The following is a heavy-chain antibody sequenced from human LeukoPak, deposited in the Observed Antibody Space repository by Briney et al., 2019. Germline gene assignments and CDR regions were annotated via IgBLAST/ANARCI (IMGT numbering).Heavy chain of an antibody. D-gene: IGHD3-22*01. CDR3: ARDLATYYYDSSGYYYVDY. CDR1: GFTFSDYY. CDR2: ISSSGSTI. Sequence: GGSLRLSCAASGFTFSDYYMSWIRQAPGKGLEWVSYISSSGSTIYYADSVKGRFTISRDNAKNSLYLQMNSLRAEDTAVYYCARDLATYYYDSSGYYYVDYWGQGTPVTVSS. J-gene: IGHJ4*02. V-gene: IGHV3-11*01.